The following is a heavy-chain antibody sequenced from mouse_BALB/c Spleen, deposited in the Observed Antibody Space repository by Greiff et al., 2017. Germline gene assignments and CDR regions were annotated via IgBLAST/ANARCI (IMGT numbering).Heavy chain of an antibody. CDR2: IRSKSNNYAT. Sequence: EAGGGLVQPKGSLKLSCAASGFTFNTYAMNWVRQAPGKGLEWVARIRSKSNNYATYYADSVKDRFTISRDDSQSMLYLQMNNLKTEDTAMYYCSGGRGFAYWGQGTLVTVSA. V-gene: IGHV10-1*02. J-gene: IGHJ3*01. D-gene: IGHD1-1*01. CDR1: GFTFNTYA. CDR3: SGGRGFAY.